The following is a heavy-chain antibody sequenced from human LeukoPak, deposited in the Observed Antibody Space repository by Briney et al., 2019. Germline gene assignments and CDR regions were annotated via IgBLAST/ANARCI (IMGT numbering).Heavy chain of an antibody. CDR1: GGSFSDYA. V-gene: IGHV1-69*06. Sequence: GASVTVSCKASGGSFSDYAISWVRQAPGQGLEWMGRIIPIFGTANYAQKFQGRVTITADIVSSTAHMELTNLTSGDTAVYFCAKQGAVRQDYYMDVWGNGTTVTVSS. CDR3: AKQGAVRQDYYMDV. J-gene: IGHJ6*03. D-gene: IGHD3-16*01. CDR2: IIPIFGTA.